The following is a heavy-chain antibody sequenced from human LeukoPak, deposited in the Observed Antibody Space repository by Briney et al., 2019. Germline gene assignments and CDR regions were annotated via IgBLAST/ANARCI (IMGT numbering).Heavy chain of an antibody. V-gene: IGHV3-74*01. J-gene: IGHJ4*02. CDR3: ARDKGGPDY. Sequence: GGSLRLSCAASGFIFSDYWMHWVRHAPGKGLVWVSRITSDGSSTRYADSVKGRFTISRDNAKNTLYLQMNSLRVEDTAVYYCARDKGGPDYWGQGTLVTVSS. CDR1: GFIFSDYW. D-gene: IGHD3-16*01. CDR2: ITSDGSST.